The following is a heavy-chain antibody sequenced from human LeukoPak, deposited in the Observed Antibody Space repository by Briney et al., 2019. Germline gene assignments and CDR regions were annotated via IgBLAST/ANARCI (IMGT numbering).Heavy chain of an antibody. J-gene: IGHJ6*02. CDR3: AKDQPITAGTYYYYYGMDV. V-gene: IGHV3-23*01. Sequence: PGGSLRLSCAASGFTFSSYAMSWVRQAPGKGLEWVSAISGSGGSTYYADSVKGRFTISRDNSKNTPYLQMNSLRAEDTAVYYCAKDQPITAGTYYYYYGMDVWGQGTTVTVSS. CDR2: ISGSGGST. CDR1: GFTFSSYA. D-gene: IGHD1-1*01.